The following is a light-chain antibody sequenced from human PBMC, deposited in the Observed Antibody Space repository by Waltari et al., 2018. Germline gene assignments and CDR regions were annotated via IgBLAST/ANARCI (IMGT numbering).Light chain of an antibody. CDR1: QSLLHSNGYNY. CDR3: MQALQTPDT. J-gene: IGKJ5*01. Sequence: DIVMTQSPLSLPVTPGEQASIPCPSSQSLLHSNGYNYLDWYLQKPGQSPQLLIYLASKRASGVPDRFSGSGSGTDFTLKISRVEAEDVGVYYCMQALQTPDTFGQGTRLEIK. CDR2: LAS. V-gene: IGKV2-28*01.